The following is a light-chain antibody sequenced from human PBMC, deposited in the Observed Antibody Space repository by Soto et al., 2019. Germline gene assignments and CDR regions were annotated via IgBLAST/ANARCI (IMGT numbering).Light chain of an antibody. CDR2: GAS. V-gene: IGKV3-15*01. Sequence: EIVFTQSPGTLSFSPGERATLSFRASQSVSSSYLAWYQQRPGQAPRLLIFGASTRATGFPARFSGSGSGTEFTLTISSLQSEDFAVYYCQQYKDWPHTFGQGTKVDIK. CDR3: QQYKDWPHT. CDR1: QSVSSSY. J-gene: IGKJ1*01.